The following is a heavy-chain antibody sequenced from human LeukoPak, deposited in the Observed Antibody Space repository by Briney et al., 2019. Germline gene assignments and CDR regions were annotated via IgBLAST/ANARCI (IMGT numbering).Heavy chain of an antibody. CDR3: AREGAVAGWGD. J-gene: IGHJ4*02. CDR2: ISSSSSYI. CDR1: GFTFSSYC. V-gene: IGHV3-21*01. Sequence: GGSLRLSCAASGFTFSSYCMSWVRQAPGKGLEWVSSISSSSSYIYYADSVKGRFTISRDNAKNSLYLQMNSLRAEDTVVYYCAREGAVAGWGDWGQGTLVTVSS. D-gene: IGHD6-19*01.